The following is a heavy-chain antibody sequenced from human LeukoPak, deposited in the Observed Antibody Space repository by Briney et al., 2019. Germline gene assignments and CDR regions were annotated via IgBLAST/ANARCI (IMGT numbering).Heavy chain of an antibody. Sequence: ASVKVSCKASGYTFRNYYIHWVRQAPGHGLEYMGWINFNRGDTNYAEKFQGRVTMTRDTSIDTLYMDLSSLRSDDTALYYRARDKSNGIGIVYWGQGTPVTVSS. V-gene: IGHV1-2*02. CDR2: INFNRGDT. CDR1: GYTFRNYY. D-gene: IGHD1-26*01. CDR3: ARDKSNGIGIVY. J-gene: IGHJ4*02.